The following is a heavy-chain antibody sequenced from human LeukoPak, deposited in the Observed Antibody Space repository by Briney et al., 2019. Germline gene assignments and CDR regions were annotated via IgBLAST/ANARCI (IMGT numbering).Heavy chain of an antibody. CDR2: INPNSGGT. CDR1: GYTSIDYY. Sequence: ASVKDSRKASGYTSIDYYMHWGRQAPGQGLEWMGCINPNSGGTNYAQRFQGRVTMTRDTSTSTAYMELSRLRSDDTAVYYCARTYYDTSGFFDYWRQGPLVTVSS. V-gene: IGHV1-2*02. CDR3: ARTYYDTSGFFDY. D-gene: IGHD3-22*01. J-gene: IGHJ4*02.